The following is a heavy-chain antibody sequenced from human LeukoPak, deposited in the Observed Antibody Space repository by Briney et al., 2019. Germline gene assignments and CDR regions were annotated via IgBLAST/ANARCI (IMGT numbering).Heavy chain of an antibody. J-gene: IGHJ4*02. V-gene: IGHV4-4*07. D-gene: IGHD3-3*01. Sequence: PSETLSLTCTVSDGSISSYYWSWIRQPAGKGLEWIGRIHTSGSTNYNPSLKSRVTMSVDTSKNQFSLRLSSVTAADTAVYYCARIYDFWSAYQYYFDSWGQGTLVTVSS. CDR2: IHTSGST. CDR3: ARIYDFWSAYQYYFDS. CDR1: DGSISSYY.